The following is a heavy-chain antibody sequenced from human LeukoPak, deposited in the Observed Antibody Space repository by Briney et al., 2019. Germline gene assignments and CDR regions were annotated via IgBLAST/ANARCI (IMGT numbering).Heavy chain of an antibody. J-gene: IGHJ2*01. CDR3: ARNDRQNWGWQYFDL. CDR2: NYFSGST. D-gene: IGHD7-27*01. CDR1: GGSINSYY. V-gene: IGHV4-59*08. Sequence: SETLSLTCTVFGGSINSYYWSWIRQPPGKGLEWIGYNYFSGSTSYNPSLKSRVTMSVDTSTVSLKLSSVTAADNSAYDCARNDRQNWGWQYFDLWGRGTLVTVSS.